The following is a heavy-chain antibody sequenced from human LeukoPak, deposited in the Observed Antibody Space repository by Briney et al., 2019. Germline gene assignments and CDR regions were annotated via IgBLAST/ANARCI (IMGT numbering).Heavy chain of an antibody. CDR2: IIPIFGTA. V-gene: IGHV1-69*05. CDR1: GGTFSSYA. D-gene: IGHD2-2*01. Sequence: EASVKVSCKASGGTFSSYAISWVRQAPGQGLEWMGGIIPIFGTANYAQKFQGRVTITTDESTSTAYMALSSLRSEDTAVYYCAGSLGYCSSTSCYPSGYYYYMDVWGKGTTVTVSS. J-gene: IGHJ6*03. CDR3: AGSLGYCSSTSCYPSGYYYYMDV.